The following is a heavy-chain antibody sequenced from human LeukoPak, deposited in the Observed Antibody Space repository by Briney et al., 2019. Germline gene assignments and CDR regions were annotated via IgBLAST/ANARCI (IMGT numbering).Heavy chain of an antibody. D-gene: IGHD2-15*01. Sequence: GGSLRLSCAASGFTFSSYAMSWVCQAPGKGLEWVSAISGSGGSTYYADSVKGRFTISRDNSKNTLYLQMNSLRAEDTAVYYCAKSMCSGGSCQYYFDYWGQGTLVTVSS. CDR2: ISGSGGST. CDR3: AKSMCSGGSCQYYFDY. V-gene: IGHV3-23*01. J-gene: IGHJ4*02. CDR1: GFTFSSYA.